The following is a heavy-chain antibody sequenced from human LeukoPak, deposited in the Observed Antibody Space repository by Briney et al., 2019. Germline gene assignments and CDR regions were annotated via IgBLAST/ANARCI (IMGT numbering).Heavy chain of an antibody. CDR1: GGSFSGYY. Sequence: PSETLSLTCAVYGGSFSGYYWSWIRQPPGKGLEWIGGIYYSGSTYYNPSLKSRVTISVDTSKNQFSLKLSSVTAADTAVYYCARGYCSSTSCYVGSYYGMDVWGQGTTVTVSS. J-gene: IGHJ6*02. CDR2: IYYSGST. V-gene: IGHV4-34*01. CDR3: ARGYCSSTSCYVGSYYGMDV. D-gene: IGHD2-2*01.